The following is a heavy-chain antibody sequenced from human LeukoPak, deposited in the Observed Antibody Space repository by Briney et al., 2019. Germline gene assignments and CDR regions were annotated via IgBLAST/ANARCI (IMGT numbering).Heavy chain of an antibody. V-gene: IGHV1-46*01. CDR3: VTVDIFGDRYYFYMDV. CDR2: INPSGGST. Sequence: ASVKVSCKASGYTFTSYYMHWVRQAPGQGLEWMGIINPSGGSTSYAQKFQGRVTMTRDTSTSTVYMELSSLRSDDTAVYYCVTVDIFGDRYYFYMDVWGEGTTVTVSS. D-gene: IGHD3-3*01. J-gene: IGHJ6*03. CDR1: GYTFTSYY.